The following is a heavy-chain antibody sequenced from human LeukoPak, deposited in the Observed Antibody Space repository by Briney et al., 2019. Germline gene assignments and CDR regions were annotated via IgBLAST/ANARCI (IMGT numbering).Heavy chain of an antibody. J-gene: IGHJ2*01. Sequence: GGSLRLSCAASGFTFSPYGMNWVRQAPGKGLEWVSSIDGTSSFIYYADSVKGRFTISRDNDNDSLYLQMNSLRAEDTAIYFCARDRSGPRHDDWYFDLWGRGTPVTVSS. CDR2: IDGTSSFI. CDR3: ARDRSGPRHDDWYFDL. V-gene: IGHV3-21*01. D-gene: IGHD3-3*01. CDR1: GFTFSPYG.